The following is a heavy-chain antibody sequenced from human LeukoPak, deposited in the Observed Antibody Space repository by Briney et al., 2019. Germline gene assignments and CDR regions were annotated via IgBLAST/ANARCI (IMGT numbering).Heavy chain of an antibody. CDR3: VGGSGWLPDY. J-gene: IGHJ4*02. Sequence: GGSLRLSCAASGFTFSSYWMNWVRQAPGKGLEWVANIKKDGSEKYYVDSAKGRFTISRDNAKNSLYLQTNSLRAEDTAVYYCVGGSGWLPDYWGQGTLVTVSS. V-gene: IGHV3-7*04. D-gene: IGHD6-19*01. CDR1: GFTFSSYW. CDR2: IKKDGSEK.